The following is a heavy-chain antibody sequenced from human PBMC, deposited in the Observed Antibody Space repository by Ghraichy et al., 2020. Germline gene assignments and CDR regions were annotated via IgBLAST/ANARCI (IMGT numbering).Heavy chain of an antibody. CDR2: ISQEGTTI. J-gene: IGHJ4*02. Sequence: GGSLRLSCAASGITFSSHLMNWVRQAPRKGLERVASISQEGTTIKYADFVEGRFTISRDNAKNSVFLEMNSLRAEDTAVYYCARPTGGTWYALDYWGQGTLVTVSA. CDR1: GITFSSHL. D-gene: IGHD6-13*01. CDR3: ARPTGGTWYALDY. V-gene: IGHV3-7*03.